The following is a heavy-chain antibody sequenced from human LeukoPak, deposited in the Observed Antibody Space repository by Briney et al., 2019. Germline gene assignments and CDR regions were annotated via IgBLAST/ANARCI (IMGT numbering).Heavy chain of an antibody. J-gene: IGHJ4*02. CDR3: ARDLEAANTYYFDY. CDR2: ISSNGGDT. CDR1: GFTFSTYA. D-gene: IGHD6-13*01. V-gene: IGHV3-64*04. Sequence: PGGSLRLSCSASGFTFSTYAMHWVRQAPGKGLEYVSTISSNGGDTYYADSVKGRFTISRDNSKNTVYLQVNSLRDEDTAVYYCARDLEAANTYYFDYWGQGTMVTVSS.